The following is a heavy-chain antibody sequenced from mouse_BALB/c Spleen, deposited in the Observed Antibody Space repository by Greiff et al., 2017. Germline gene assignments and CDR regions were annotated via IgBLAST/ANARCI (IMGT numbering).Heavy chain of an antibody. V-gene: IGHV1-4*01. CDR2: INPSSGYT. D-gene: IGHD3-1*01. J-gene: IGHJ2*01. CDR3: ARSRVYYFDY. CDR1: GYTFTSYT. Sequence: VKLQESGAELARPGASVKMSCKASGYTFTSYTMHWVKQRPGQGLEWIGYINPSSGYTNYNQKFKDKATLTADKSSSTAYMQLSSLTSEDSAVYYCARSRVYYFDYWGQGTTLTVSS.